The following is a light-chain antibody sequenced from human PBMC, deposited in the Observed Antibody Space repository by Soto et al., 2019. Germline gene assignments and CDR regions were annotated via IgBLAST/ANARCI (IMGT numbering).Light chain of an antibody. V-gene: IGLV2-23*02. J-gene: IGLJ1*01. CDR1: SSDVGSYNL. Sequence: QSALTQAASVSGSPGQSITISCTGTSSDVGSYNLVSWYQQHPGKAPKLMIYEVSKRPSGLSNRFSGSKSGNTASLTISGLQAEDEADYYCCSYAGSRTPLIFGTGTNLTVL. CDR3: CSYAGSRTPLI. CDR2: EVS.